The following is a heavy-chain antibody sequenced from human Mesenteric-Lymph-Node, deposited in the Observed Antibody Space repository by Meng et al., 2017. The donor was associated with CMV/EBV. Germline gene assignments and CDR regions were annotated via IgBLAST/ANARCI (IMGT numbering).Heavy chain of an antibody. CDR1: GGSFSGYY. V-gene: IGHV4-34*01. Sequence: SETLSLTCAVYGGSFSGYYWSWIRQPPGKGLEWSGEINHSGSTNYNPSLKSRVTISVDTSKNQFSLKLSSVTAADTAVYYCARDSTEQQLVPFDYWGQGTLVTVSS. CDR3: ARDSTEQQLVPFDY. CDR2: INHSGST. D-gene: IGHD6-13*01. J-gene: IGHJ4*02.